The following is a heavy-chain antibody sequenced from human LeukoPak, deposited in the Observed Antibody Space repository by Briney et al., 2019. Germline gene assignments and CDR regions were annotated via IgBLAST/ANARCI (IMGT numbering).Heavy chain of an antibody. D-gene: IGHD1-7*01. J-gene: IGHJ4*02. V-gene: IGHV3-30*04. CDR2: ISYDGSSK. Sequence: GGSLRLSCAASGFTFSSYAMHWVRQAPGKGLEWVAVISYDGSSKYYADSVKGRFTISRDNSKNTLYLQMNSLRAEDTAVYYCARGPELELSVTTYYFDYWGQGTLVTVSS. CDR1: GFTFSSYA. CDR3: ARGPELELSVTTYYFDY.